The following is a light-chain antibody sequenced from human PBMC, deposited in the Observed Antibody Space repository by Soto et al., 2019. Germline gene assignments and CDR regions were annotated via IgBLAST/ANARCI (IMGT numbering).Light chain of an antibody. CDR2: LNSDGSH. J-gene: IGLJ2*01. V-gene: IGLV4-69*01. CDR1: SGHSSYA. Sequence: QHVLTQSPSDSASLGASVKLTCTLSSGHSSYAIAWHQQQPEKGPRYLMKLNSDGSHSKGDGIPDRFSGSSSGAERYLTISSLQSEDEADYYCQTWGTGIVVFGGGTQLTVL. CDR3: QTWGTGIVV.